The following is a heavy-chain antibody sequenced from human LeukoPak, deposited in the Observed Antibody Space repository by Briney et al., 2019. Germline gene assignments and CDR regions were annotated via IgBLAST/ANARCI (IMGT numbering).Heavy chain of an antibody. CDR1: GGSISSYY. CDR2: IYTSGST. CDR3: ARDRVVRGPTAGWFAP. Sequence: SETLSLTCTVSGGSISSYYWSWNRQPAGRGLEWIGRIYTSGSTNYNPSLKRRVTISVDTSKNQFSLKLSSVTAADTAVYYCARDRVVRGPTAGWFAPWGQGTLVTVSS. V-gene: IGHV4-4*07. J-gene: IGHJ5*02. D-gene: IGHD3-10*01.